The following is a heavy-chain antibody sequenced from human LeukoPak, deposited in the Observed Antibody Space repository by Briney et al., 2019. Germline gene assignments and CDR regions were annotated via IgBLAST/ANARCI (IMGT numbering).Heavy chain of an antibody. CDR1: GGSFSGYS. V-gene: IGHV4-34*01. CDR3: ARCGYSSSWMRAEYFQH. J-gene: IGHJ1*01. Sequence: PSETLSLTCAVYGGSFSGYSWSWIRQPPGKGLEWIGEINHSGSTNYNPSLKSRVTISVDTSKNQFSLKLSSVTAADTAVYYCARCGYSSSWMRAEYFQHWGQGTLVTVSS. D-gene: IGHD6-13*01. CDR2: INHSGST.